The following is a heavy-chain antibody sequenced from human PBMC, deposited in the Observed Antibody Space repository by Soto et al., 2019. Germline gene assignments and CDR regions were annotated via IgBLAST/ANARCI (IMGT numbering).Heavy chain of an antibody. V-gene: IGHV3-72*01. D-gene: IGHD2-15*01. CDR3: ARGASGGSSANYYGFDV. Sequence: ESGGGLVQPGGSLRLSCAASGFTFSDYYMDWVRQTPGKGLEWVGRSRNKAHSYTTKYAASVQGSFTVSRDGSKNSFYLQMDSLKTDDTAVYYCARGASGGSSANYYGFDVWGQGTTVIVSS. CDR2: SRNKAHSYTT. J-gene: IGHJ6*02. CDR1: GFTFSDYY.